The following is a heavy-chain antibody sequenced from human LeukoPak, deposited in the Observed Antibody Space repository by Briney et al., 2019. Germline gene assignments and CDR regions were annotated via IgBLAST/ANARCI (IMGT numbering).Heavy chain of an antibody. CDR2: IYPGDSDT. Sequence: GEALKISCKGSGYTFTNSWIGWVRQMPGKGLEWMGIIYPGDSDTGYSPSFQGQVTISADKSISTAYLQWSSLKASDTAMYYCARKYEAAAGTGRFDPWGQGTLVTVSS. V-gene: IGHV5-51*01. D-gene: IGHD6-13*01. J-gene: IGHJ5*02. CDR1: GYTFTNSW. CDR3: ARKYEAAAGTGRFDP.